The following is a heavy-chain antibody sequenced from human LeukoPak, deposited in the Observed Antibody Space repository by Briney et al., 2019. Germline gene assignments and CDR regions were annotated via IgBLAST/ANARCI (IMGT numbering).Heavy chain of an antibody. D-gene: IGHD6-19*01. V-gene: IGHV1-24*01. CDR3: ARARIGEQWLPSY. J-gene: IGHJ4*02. CDR1: GYTLTELS. CDR2: FDPEDGET. Sequence: ASVKVSCKVSGYTLTELSMHWVRQAPGKGLEWMGGFDPEDGETIYAQKFQGRVTMTRDMSTSTVYMELSSLRSEDTAVYYCARARIGEQWLPSYWGQGTLVTVSS.